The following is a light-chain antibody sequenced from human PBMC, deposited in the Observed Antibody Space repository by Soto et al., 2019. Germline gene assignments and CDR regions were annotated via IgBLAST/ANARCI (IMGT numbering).Light chain of an antibody. Sequence: QSVLTQSPSASASLGASVKLTCTLSSGHSSYAIAWHQQQPDKGPRYLMKLNSDGSHSKGDGIPDRFSGSNSGAECYLTISSLQSEDEADYYCQTWGTGIVVFGGGTQLTVL. V-gene: IGLV4-69*01. J-gene: IGLJ2*01. CDR3: QTWGTGIVV. CDR2: LNSDGSH. CDR1: SGHSSYA.